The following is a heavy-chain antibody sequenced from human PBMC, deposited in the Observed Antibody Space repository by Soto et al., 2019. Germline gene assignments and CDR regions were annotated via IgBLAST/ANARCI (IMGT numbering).Heavy chain of an antibody. CDR1: GGSISSYY. V-gene: IGHV4-59*01. D-gene: IGHD3-10*01. Sequence: SETLSLTCTVSGGSISSYYWSWIRQPPGKGLEWIGYIYYSGSTNYNPSLKSRVTISVDTSKNQFSLKLSSVTAADTAVYYCAREQYYGSGSYYGYWGQGTLVTVSS. CDR3: AREQYYGSGSYYGY. J-gene: IGHJ4*02. CDR2: IYYSGST.